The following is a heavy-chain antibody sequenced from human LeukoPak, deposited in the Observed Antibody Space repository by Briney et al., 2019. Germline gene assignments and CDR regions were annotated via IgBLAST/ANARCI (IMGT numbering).Heavy chain of an antibody. D-gene: IGHD2-15*01. CDR3: VKGSIVVVVAAPRGDAFGI. V-gene: IGHV3-64D*06. CDR1: GFTFSSYA. CDR2: TSSNGGST. J-gene: IGHJ3*02. Sequence: GGSLRLSCSASGFTFSSYAMHWVRQAPGKGLEYVSATSSNGGSTYYADSVKGRFTISRDNSKNTLYLQMSSLRAEDTAVYYCVKGSIVVVVAAPRGDAFGIWGQGTMVTVSS.